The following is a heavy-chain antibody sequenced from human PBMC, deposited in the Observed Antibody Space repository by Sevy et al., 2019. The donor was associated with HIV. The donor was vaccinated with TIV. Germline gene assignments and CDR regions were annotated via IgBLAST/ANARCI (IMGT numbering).Heavy chain of an antibody. Sequence: GESLKISCKGSGYTFSNYWIDWVRQMPGKGLEWMGVIYPGDSVTRYSPSFQGQVTMSADKSTSTAYLQWSSLKTSDTAICYCARYPIVVVPAAEYYFDYWGQGTLVTVSS. CDR1: GYTFSNYW. D-gene: IGHD2-2*01. CDR2: IYPGDSVT. J-gene: IGHJ4*02. CDR3: ARYPIVVVPAAEYYFDY. V-gene: IGHV5-51*01.